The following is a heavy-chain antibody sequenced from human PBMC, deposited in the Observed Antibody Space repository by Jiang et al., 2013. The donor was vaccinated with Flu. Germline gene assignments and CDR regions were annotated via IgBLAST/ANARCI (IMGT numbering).Heavy chain of an antibody. Sequence: PGLVKPSETLSLTCTVSGGSISSYYWSWIRQPQEGTGVDWVYLLQWEHQLQPLLKSRVTISVDTSKNQFSLKLSSVTAADTAVYYCARDRAYCGGDCYHDAFDIWGQGTMVTVSS. CDR2: LLQWEH. D-gene: IGHD2-21*02. CDR3: ARDRAYCGGDCYHDAFDI. V-gene: IGHV4-59*01. CDR1: GGSISSYY. J-gene: IGHJ3*02.